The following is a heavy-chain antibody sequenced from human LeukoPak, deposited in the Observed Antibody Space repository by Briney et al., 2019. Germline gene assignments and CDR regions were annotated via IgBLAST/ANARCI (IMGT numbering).Heavy chain of an antibody. CDR1: GGSISSYY. V-gene: IGHV4-59*08. CDR2: IYYSGST. Sequence: NPSETLSLTCPVSGGSISSYYWSWIRQPPGKGLECLGYIYYSGSTNYTPSLKSRVTISVDTSKNQFSLKLNSVTTADTAVYYCARRGYCGGSTCYSFDYWGQGTLATVSS. J-gene: IGHJ4*02. CDR3: ARRGYCGGSTCYSFDY. D-gene: IGHD2-15*01.